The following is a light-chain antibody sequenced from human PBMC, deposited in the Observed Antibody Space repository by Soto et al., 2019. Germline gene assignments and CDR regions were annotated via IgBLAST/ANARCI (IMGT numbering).Light chain of an antibody. J-gene: IGKJ2*01. CDR2: GAS. Sequence: EIVLTQSPDTLSLSPGERATLSCRASQSVSSSYLAWYQKKPGQAPRLLIYGASSRATGIPDRFSGSGSGTEFTLTISRLEPEDFAVYYCQQFGTSPTFGQGTKLEIK. CDR3: QQFGTSPT. CDR1: QSVSSSY. V-gene: IGKV3-20*01.